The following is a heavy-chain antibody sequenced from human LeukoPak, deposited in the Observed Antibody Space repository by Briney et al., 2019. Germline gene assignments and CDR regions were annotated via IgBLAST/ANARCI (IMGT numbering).Heavy chain of an antibody. J-gene: IGHJ5*02. CDR2: IYPGDSDT. CDR3: ARHGGSNWGSDGNWFDP. D-gene: IGHD7-27*01. Sequence: GESLKISCKGSGYSFTSYWIGWVRQMPGKGLEWMGIIYPGDSDTRYSPSFQGQVTISADKSISTAYLQWSGLKASDTAMYYCARHGGSNWGSDGNWFDPWGQGTLVTVSS. CDR1: GYSFTSYW. V-gene: IGHV5-51*01.